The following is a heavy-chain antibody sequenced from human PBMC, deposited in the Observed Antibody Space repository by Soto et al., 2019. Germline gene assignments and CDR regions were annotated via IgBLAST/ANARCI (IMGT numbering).Heavy chain of an antibody. J-gene: IGHJ3*02. CDR3: ARSGAGELPAVSAFDI. V-gene: IGHV4-30-4*01. CDR1: GGSISSGDYY. Sequence: QVQLQESGPGLVKPSQTLSLTCTVSGGSISSGDYYWSWIRQPPGKGLEWIGYIYYSGSTYYNPSLKSRVTISVDTSKNQFPLNLSSMTAADTAVYYCARSGAGELPAVSAFDIWGQGTMVTVSS. D-gene: IGHD1-26*01. CDR2: IYYSGST.